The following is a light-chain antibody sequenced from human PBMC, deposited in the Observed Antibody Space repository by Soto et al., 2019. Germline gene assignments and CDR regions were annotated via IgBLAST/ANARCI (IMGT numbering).Light chain of an antibody. V-gene: IGLV4-69*01. CDR1: SGHNTYA. CDR3: QTWGTAIHEVV. CDR2: LNSDGSH. J-gene: IGLJ2*01. Sequence: QLVLTQSPSASASLGASVKFTCTLSSGHNTYAIAWHQQQPEKGPRYLMKLNSDGSHSKGDGIPDRFSGSSSGAERHLTISSLQSEDEADYYCQTWGTAIHEVVFGGGTKVTVL.